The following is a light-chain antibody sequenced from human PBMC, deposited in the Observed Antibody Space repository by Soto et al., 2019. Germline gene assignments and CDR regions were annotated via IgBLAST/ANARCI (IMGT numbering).Light chain of an antibody. CDR2: SNN. CDR1: SSNIGSRT. J-gene: IGLJ2*01. V-gene: IGLV1-44*01. CDR3: AAWDGSLNGVV. Sequence: QSVLIQPPSASGSPGQRVTISCSGSSSNIGSRTDTWYQHLPGTAPKLLMFSNNQRPSGVPDRFSGSKSGTSASLAISGLQSGDEADYYCAAWDGSLNGVVFGGGTKLTVL.